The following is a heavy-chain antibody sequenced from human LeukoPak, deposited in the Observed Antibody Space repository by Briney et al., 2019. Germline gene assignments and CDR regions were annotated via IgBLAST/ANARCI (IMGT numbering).Heavy chain of an antibody. J-gene: IGHJ4*02. V-gene: IGHV4-34*01. Sequence: PSETLSLTCAVYGGSFSGYYWSWIRQPPGKGLEWIGEINHSGSTNYNPSLKSRVTISVDTSKNQFSLKLSSVTAADTAVYYCARGRRSDRGYSGHLVDYWGQGTLVTVSS. CDR2: INHSGST. D-gene: IGHD5-12*01. CDR1: GGSFSGYY. CDR3: ARGRRSDRGYSGHLVDY.